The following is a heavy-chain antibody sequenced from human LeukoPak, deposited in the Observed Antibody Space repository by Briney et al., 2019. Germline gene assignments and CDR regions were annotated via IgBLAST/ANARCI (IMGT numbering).Heavy chain of an antibody. V-gene: IGHV1-69*13. CDR1: GGTFSSYA. Sequence: APVKVSCKASGGTFSSYAISWGRQAPGQGLEWMGGIIPIFGTANYAQKFQGRVTITADESTSTAYMELSSLRSEDTAVYYCARDSGYDSNWFDPWGQGTLVTVSS. D-gene: IGHD5-12*01. CDR3: ARDSGYDSNWFDP. CDR2: IIPIFGTA. J-gene: IGHJ5*02.